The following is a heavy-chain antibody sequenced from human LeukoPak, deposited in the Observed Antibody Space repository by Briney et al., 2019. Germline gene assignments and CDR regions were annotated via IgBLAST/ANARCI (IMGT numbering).Heavy chain of an antibody. D-gene: IGHD6-19*01. J-gene: IGHJ4*02. CDR1: GGSFSGYY. V-gene: IGHV4-34*01. CDR2: INHSGST. CDR3: ARELAVAGTIDY. Sequence: SETLSLTCAVYGGSFSGYYWSWIRQPPGKGLEWIGEINHSGSTNYNPSLKSRVTISVDTFKNQFSLKLSSVTAADTAVYYCARELAVAGTIDYWGQGTLVTVSS.